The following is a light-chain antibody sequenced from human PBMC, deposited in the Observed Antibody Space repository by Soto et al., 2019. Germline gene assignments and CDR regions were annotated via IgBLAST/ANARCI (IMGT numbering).Light chain of an antibody. CDR1: STYNL. J-gene: IGLJ2*01. CDR2: EGS. CDR3: SSYTGAVV. Sequence: QSALTQPASVSGSPGQSITISCTGTSTYNLVSWYQPHPGKAPKLMIYEGSNRPSGISKRVSGSKSGNTASLTTSGLQAEDEADYYCSSYTGAVVFGGGTKLTVL. V-gene: IGLV2-23*01.